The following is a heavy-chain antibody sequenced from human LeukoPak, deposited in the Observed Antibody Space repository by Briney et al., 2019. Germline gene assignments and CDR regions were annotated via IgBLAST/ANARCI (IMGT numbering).Heavy chain of an antibody. CDR3: ARDVAGRYCSGGSCLPY. V-gene: IGHV3-30*03. CDR1: GFTFSSYG. J-gene: IGHJ4*02. D-gene: IGHD2-15*01. CDR2: ISYDGSNK. Sequence: GGSLRLSCAASGFTFSSYGMHWVRQAPGKGLEWVAVISYDGSNKYYADSVKGRFTISRDNSKNTLYLQMNSLRAEDTAVYYCARDVAGRYCSGGSCLPYWGQGTLVTVSS.